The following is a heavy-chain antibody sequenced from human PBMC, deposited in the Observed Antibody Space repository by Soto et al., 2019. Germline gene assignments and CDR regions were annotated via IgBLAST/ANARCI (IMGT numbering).Heavy chain of an antibody. CDR3: ARGGGSSGSFDY. CDR2: RYYSGST. CDR1: GGSISSGDYY. J-gene: IGHJ4*02. D-gene: IGHD6-6*01. Sequence: SETLSLTCTVSGGSISSGDYYWSWIRQPPVKCLEWIWYRYYSGSTYYNPSLKSRVTISVYTSNKQFSVRLSAVTAADTAVYYCARGGGSSGSFDYWGQGTLVTVSS. V-gene: IGHV4-30-4*02.